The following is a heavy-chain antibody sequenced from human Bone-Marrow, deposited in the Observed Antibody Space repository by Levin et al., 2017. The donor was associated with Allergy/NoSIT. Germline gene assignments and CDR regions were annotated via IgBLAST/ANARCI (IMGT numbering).Heavy chain of an antibody. CDR3: ARRLGDSYYYYYGMDV. CDR1: GFTFSSYW. Sequence: GESLKISCAASGFTFSSYWMSWVRQAPGKGLEWVANIKQDGSEKYYVDSVKGRFTISRDNAKNSLYLQMNSLRAEDTAVYYCARRLGDSYYYYYGMDVWGQGTTVTVSS. CDR2: IKQDGSEK. V-gene: IGHV3-7*01. D-gene: IGHD2-21*02. J-gene: IGHJ6*02.